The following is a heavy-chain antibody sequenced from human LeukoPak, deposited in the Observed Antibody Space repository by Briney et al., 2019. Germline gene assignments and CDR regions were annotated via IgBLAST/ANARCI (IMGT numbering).Heavy chain of an antibody. J-gene: IGHJ6*02. V-gene: IGHV3-33*01. CDR2: IWYDGSNK. Sequence: GGSLRLSCAASGFTFSSYGMHWVRQAPGKGLEWVAVIWYDGSNKYYADSVKGRFTISRDNSKNALYLQMNSLRAEDTAVYYCARANYGSGSNYYYGMDVWGQGTTVTVSS. CDR1: GFTFSSYG. D-gene: IGHD3-10*01. CDR3: ARANYGSGSNYYYGMDV.